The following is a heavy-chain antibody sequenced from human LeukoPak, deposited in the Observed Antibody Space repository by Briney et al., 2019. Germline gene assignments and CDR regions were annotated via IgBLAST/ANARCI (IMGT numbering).Heavy chain of an antibody. CDR1: GFTFSSYN. CDR3: ARELNGYNYGPFDY. D-gene: IGHD5-18*01. V-gene: IGHV3-21*03. CDR2: ISSSSTYI. J-gene: IGHJ4*02. Sequence: GGSLRLSCAASGFTFSSYNMNWVRQAPGKGLEWVSSISSSSTYIYYADSVKGRFTIPRDNAKNSLYLQMNSLRAEDTAVYYCARELNGYNYGPFDYWGQGTLVTVSS.